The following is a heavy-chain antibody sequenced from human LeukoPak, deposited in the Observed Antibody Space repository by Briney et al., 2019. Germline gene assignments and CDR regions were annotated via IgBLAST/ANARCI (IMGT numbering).Heavy chain of an antibody. D-gene: IGHD5-24*01. Sequence: ASVKVSCKAPGYTFTGYYMHWVRQAPGQGLEWMGWINPNSGGTNYGQKFQGRVTMTRDTSISTAYMELSRLRSDDTAVYYCARDSGDGYGMDVWGQGTTVTVSS. CDR3: ARDSGDGYGMDV. CDR1: GYTFTGYY. V-gene: IGHV1-2*02. J-gene: IGHJ6*02. CDR2: INPNSGGT.